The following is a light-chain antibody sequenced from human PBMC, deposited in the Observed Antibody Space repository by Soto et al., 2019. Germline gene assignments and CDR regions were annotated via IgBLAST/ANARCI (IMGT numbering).Light chain of an antibody. CDR1: QSISSG. V-gene: IGKV1-5*01. CDR2: DAS. Sequence: VQMTQSPSTLSASVGYRVTITCRASQSISSGLAWYQKKPGKAPKLLIYDASTLESGVPSRFSGSGSGTEFTLTISSLQPEDFATYCCQHYSTVWSFGQGTKVDIK. J-gene: IGKJ1*01. CDR3: QHYSTVWS.